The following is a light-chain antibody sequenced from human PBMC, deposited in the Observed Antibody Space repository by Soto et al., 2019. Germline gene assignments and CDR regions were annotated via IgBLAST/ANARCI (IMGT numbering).Light chain of an antibody. CDR3: QQYYSTPIT. J-gene: IGKJ5*01. V-gene: IGKV4-1*01. CDR2: WAS. Sequence: DIVMTQSPDSLAVSLGDRATMTCESSQIVLYSSNNKNYLAWYQQKPGQPPKLLIYWASTRESGVPDRFSGSGSGTDFTLTISSLQAEDVAVYYCQQYYSTPITFGQGTRLAIK. CDR1: QIVLYSSNNKNY.